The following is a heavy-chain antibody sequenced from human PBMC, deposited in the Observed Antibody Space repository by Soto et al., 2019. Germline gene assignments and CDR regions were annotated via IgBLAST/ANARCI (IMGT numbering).Heavy chain of an antibody. Sequence: GSLRLSCAASGFTFSSYSMNWVRQAPGKGLEWVSYISSSSSTIYYADSVKGRFTISRDNAKNSLYLQMNSLRDEDTAVYYCARDRAYDILTGYYDYWGQGTLVTVSS. V-gene: IGHV3-48*02. CDR3: ARDRAYDILTGYYDY. J-gene: IGHJ4*02. D-gene: IGHD3-9*01. CDR1: GFTFSSYS. CDR2: ISSSSSTI.